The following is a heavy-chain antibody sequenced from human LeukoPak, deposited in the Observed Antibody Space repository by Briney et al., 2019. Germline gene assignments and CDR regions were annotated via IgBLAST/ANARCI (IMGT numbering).Heavy chain of an antibody. D-gene: IGHD6-13*01. Sequence: GGSLRLSCAPSGFTFSRHGMHWVRQAPGQGLEWMGWINTNTGNPTYAQGFTGRFVFSLDTSVSTAYLQISSLKAEDTAVYYCARVRGSSFDYWGQGTLVTVSS. CDR1: GFTFSRHG. V-gene: IGHV7-4-1*02. J-gene: IGHJ4*02. CDR3: ARVRGSSFDY. CDR2: INTNTGNP.